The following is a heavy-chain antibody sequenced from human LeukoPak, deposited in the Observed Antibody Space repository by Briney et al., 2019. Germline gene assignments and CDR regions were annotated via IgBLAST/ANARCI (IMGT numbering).Heavy chain of an antibody. CDR2: IYPGVSDT. CDR1: GYSFTSYW. Sequence: GESLKISCKGSGYSFTSYWIGWVRQMPGKGLEWMGIIYPGVSDTRYSPSFQGQVTISVDKSISTAYLQWSSLKASDTAMYYCARATQYCSSTSCYRGGSNFDYWGQGTLVTVSS. D-gene: IGHD2-2*01. J-gene: IGHJ4*02. V-gene: IGHV5-51*01. CDR3: ARATQYCSSTSCYRGGSNFDY.